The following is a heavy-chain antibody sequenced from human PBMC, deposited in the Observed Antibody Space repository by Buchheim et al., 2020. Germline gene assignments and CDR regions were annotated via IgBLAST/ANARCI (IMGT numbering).Heavy chain of an antibody. CDR1: GFTFSDYY. CDR3: ARVLGYCSGGSCYVYYYGMDV. Sequence: QVQLVESGGGLVKPGGSLRLSCAASGFTFSDYYMSWIRQAPGKGLEWVSYISSSSSYTNYADSVKGRFTISRDKAKKSLYLQMNSLRAEDTAVYYCARVLGYCSGGSCYVYYYGMDVWGQGTT. CDR2: ISSSSSYT. D-gene: IGHD2-15*01. V-gene: IGHV3-11*06. J-gene: IGHJ6*02.